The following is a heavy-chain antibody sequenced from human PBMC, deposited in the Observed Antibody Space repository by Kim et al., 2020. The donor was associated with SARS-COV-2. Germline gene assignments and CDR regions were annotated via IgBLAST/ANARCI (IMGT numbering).Heavy chain of an antibody. CDR3: ARGPVDPKDGWYFDV. D-gene: IGHD2-15*01. V-gene: IGHV3-33*01. J-gene: IGHJ2*01. Sequence: GRSLRLSCAASGFSFSSYGMHWVRQAPGKGLEWVAYISYDGSDKFYADSVKGRFTISRDNSNNTLSLQTNSLRAEDTAVFYCARGPVDPKDGWYFDVWGR. CDR2: ISYDGSDK. CDR1: GFSFSSYG.